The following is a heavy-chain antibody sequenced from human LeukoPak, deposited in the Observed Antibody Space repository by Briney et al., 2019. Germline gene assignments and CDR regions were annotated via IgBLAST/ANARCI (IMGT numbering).Heavy chain of an antibody. Sequence: ASVTVSCKASGYTFTSYQINWVRQATGQGLEWTGWMNPDNGNTGFAQNFQGRVTMTRNISISTAYMALSSLRSGDTAVYYCARGHVLVPAATDYWGQGTLVTVSS. V-gene: IGHV1-8*01. J-gene: IGHJ4*02. CDR3: ARGHVLVPAATDY. D-gene: IGHD2-2*01. CDR1: GYTFTSYQ. CDR2: MNPDNGNT.